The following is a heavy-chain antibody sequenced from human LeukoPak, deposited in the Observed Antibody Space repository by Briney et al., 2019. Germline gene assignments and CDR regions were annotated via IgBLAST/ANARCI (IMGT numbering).Heavy chain of an antibody. CDR2: IYCSGST. Sequence: PSETLSLTCTVSGGSISSSSYYWGWIRQPPGKGLEWIGSIYCSGSTYYNPSLKSRVTISVDTSKNQFSLKLSSVTAADTAVYYCARIVQIPPSVAGDYWGQGTLVTVSS. V-gene: IGHV4-39*01. CDR3: ARIVQIPPSVAGDY. CDR1: GGSISSSSYY. D-gene: IGHD6-19*01. J-gene: IGHJ4*02.